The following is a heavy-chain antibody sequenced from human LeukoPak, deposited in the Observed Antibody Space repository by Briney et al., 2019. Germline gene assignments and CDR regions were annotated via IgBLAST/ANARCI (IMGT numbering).Heavy chain of an antibody. D-gene: IGHD6-13*01. Sequence: SETLSLTCAVYGGSFSGYYWSWIRQPPGKGLEWIGEINHSGSTNFNPSLMSRVTISVDTSKNQFSLKLSSVTAADTAVYYCASRTVVPAAIGYSSSWGRFWFDPWGQGTLVTVSS. V-gene: IGHV4-34*01. J-gene: IGHJ5*02. CDR1: GGSFSGYY. CDR3: ASRTVVPAAIGYSSSWGRFWFDP. CDR2: INHSGST.